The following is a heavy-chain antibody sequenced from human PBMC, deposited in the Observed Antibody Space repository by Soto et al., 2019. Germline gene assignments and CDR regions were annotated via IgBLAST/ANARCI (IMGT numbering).Heavy chain of an antibody. Sequence: VRLSCAAAGFDFEDYAMHWVRQVPGKGLECVSLTNSDGTDSYYVDSVNGRFTISRDNAKRTLYLQMDRLRPEDTALYFCAKSLYYYDSSPLDHWGQGTLVTVSS. CDR2: TNSDGTDS. CDR3: AKSLYYYDSSPLDH. D-gene: IGHD3-22*01. J-gene: IGHJ4*02. CDR1: GFDFEDYA. V-gene: IGHV3-43D*04.